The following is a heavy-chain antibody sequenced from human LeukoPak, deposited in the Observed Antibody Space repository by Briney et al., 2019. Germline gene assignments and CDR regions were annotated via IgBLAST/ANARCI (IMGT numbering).Heavy chain of an antibody. D-gene: IGHD3-10*01. Sequence: GGSLRLSCAAFGFIFSSFWMHWVRQVPGKGLVWVSHINSDGRTTDYADSVRGRFTISRDNAKNTLYLQMNRLTVEDTAVYYCGRGMRDYYGLDYWGQGFLVTVSS. V-gene: IGHV3-74*01. CDR3: GRGMRDYYGLDY. J-gene: IGHJ4*02. CDR2: INSDGRTT. CDR1: GFIFSSFW.